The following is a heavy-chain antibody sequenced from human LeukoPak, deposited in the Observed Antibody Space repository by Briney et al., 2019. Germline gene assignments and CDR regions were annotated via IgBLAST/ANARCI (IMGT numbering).Heavy chain of an antibody. CDR2: IRYDGSNK. CDR3: AKDVRQQLVGIY. V-gene: IGHV3-30*02. Sequence: GGSLRLSCAASGFTFSSYGMHWVRQAPGKGLEWVAFIRYDGSNKYYADSVKGRFTISRDNSKNTLYLQMNSLRAEDTAVYYCAKDVRQQLVGIYWGQGTLVTVSS. J-gene: IGHJ4*02. CDR1: GFTFSSYG. D-gene: IGHD6-13*01.